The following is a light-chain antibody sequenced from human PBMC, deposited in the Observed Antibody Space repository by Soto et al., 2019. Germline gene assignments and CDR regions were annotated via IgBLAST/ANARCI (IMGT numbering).Light chain of an antibody. CDR2: DAS. J-gene: IGKJ3*01. Sequence: EIVLTQSPATLALSPGERATLSCRASQSISSYLAWYQQKPDQAPRLLIYDASNTATSTPARFSGSGPGTDVKLTIIGLEPEDLAVYYWHQRSTLPFTCGPGTNVDIK. V-gene: IGKV3-11*01. CDR3: HQRSTLPFT. CDR1: QSISSY.